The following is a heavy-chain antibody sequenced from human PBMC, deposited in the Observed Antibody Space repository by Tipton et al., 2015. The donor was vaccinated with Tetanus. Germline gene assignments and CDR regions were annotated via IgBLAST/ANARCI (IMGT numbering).Heavy chain of an antibody. V-gene: IGHV1-8*02. Sequence: QMQLVQSGAEVKKPGASVKVSCKASGYTFTGYYMHWVRQAPGQGLEWMGWINPNSGNTGCAQKFQGRVTMTRNTSISTAYMELSSLRSEDTAVYYCAKVSPYSDDYWGQGTLVTVSS. CDR1: GYTFTGYY. CDR3: AKVSPYSDDY. CDR2: INPNSGNT. J-gene: IGHJ4*02. D-gene: IGHD2-15*01.